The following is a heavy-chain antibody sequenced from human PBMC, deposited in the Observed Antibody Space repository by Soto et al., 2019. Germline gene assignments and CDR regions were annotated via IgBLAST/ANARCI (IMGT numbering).Heavy chain of an antibody. J-gene: IGHJ5*02. D-gene: IGHD6-13*01. CDR3: ARDSSSWYGNWFDP. CDR2: INAGNGNT. CDR1: GYTFTSYA. V-gene: IGHV1-3*01. Sequence: QVQLVQSGAEVKKPGASVKVSCKASGYTFTSYAMHWVRQAPGQRLEWMGWINAGNGNTKYSQKFQGRVTITRDTSASTDYMELSSLSYEDTAVYYWARDSSSWYGNWFDPWGQGTLVTVSS.